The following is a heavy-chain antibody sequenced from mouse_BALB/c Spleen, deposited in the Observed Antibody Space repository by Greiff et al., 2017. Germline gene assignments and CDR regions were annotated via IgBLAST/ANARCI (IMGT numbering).Heavy chain of an antibody. V-gene: IGHV3-8*02. Sequence: EVKVVESGPSLVKPSQTLSLTCSVTGDSITSGYWNWIRKFPGNKLEYMGYISYSGSTYYNPSLKSRISITRDTSKNQYYLQLNSVTTEDTATYYCASVLLRYPYAMDYWGQGTSVTVSS. D-gene: IGHD1-1*01. J-gene: IGHJ4*01. CDR2: ISYSGST. CDR3: ASVLLRYPYAMDY. CDR1: GDSITSGY.